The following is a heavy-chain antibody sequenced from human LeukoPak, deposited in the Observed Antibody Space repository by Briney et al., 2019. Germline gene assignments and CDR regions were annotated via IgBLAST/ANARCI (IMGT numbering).Heavy chain of an antibody. D-gene: IGHD2-15*01. J-gene: IGHJ4*02. CDR2: ISYDGSNK. CDR3: AKSSSGSWAQALDY. V-gene: IGHV3-30*18. Sequence: GGSLILSCAASGFTFSSYGMHWVRQAPGKGLEWVAVISYDGSNKYYADSVKGRFTISRDNSKNTLYLQMNSLRAEDTAVYYCAKSSSGSWAQALDYWGQGTLVTVSS. CDR1: GFTFSSYG.